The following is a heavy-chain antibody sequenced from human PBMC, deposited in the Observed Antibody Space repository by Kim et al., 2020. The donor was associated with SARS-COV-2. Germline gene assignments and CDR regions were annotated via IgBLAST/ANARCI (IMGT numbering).Heavy chain of an antibody. D-gene: IGHD1-26*01. V-gene: IGHV4-34*01. Sequence: SETLSLTCAVYGGSFSGYYWSWIRQPPGKGLEWIGEINHSGSTNYNPSLKSRVTISVDTSKNQFSLRLSSVTAADTAVYYCARVKWELLGSFDYWGQGTLVTVSS. CDR2: INHSGST. CDR1: GGSFSGYY. J-gene: IGHJ4*02. CDR3: ARVKWELLGSFDY.